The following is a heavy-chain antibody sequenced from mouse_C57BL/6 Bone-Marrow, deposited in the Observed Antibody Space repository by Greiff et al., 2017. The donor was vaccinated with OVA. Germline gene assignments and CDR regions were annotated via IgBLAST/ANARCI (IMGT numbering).Heavy chain of an antibody. D-gene: IGHD2-3*01. CDR3: AKMGRWLLPYWYFDV. Sequence: QVHVKQSGPGLVQPSQSLSITSTVSGFSLTSYGVHWVRQSPGKGLEWLGVIWRGGSTDYNAAFMSRLSITKDNSKSQVFFKMNSLQADDTAIYYCAKMGRWLLPYWYFDVWGTGTTVTVSS. J-gene: IGHJ1*03. CDR2: IWRGGST. V-gene: IGHV2-5*01. CDR1: GFSLTSYG.